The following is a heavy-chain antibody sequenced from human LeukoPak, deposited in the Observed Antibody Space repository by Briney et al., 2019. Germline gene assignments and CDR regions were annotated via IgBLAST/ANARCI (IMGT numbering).Heavy chain of an antibody. J-gene: IGHJ3*02. CDR3: ARGGLGDAFDI. V-gene: IGHV4-34*01. Sequence: SETLSLTCAVYGGSFSGYYWSWIRQPPGKGLEWIGEINHSGSTNYNPSLKSRVTISVDTSKNQFSLKLSSVTAADTAVYYCARGGLGDAFDIWGQGTMVTVSS. CDR2: INHSGST. CDR1: GGSFSGYY.